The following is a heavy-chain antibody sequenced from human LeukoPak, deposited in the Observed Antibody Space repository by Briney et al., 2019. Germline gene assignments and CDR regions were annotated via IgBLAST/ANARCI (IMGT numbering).Heavy chain of an antibody. CDR2: LSTSGRP. D-gene: IGHD3-22*01. V-gene: IGHV4-4*07. J-gene: IGHJ6*02. Sequence: SETLSLNCTVSGGSISSYHWSWIRQPAGKGLEWIGRLSTSGRPRYNPSLKGRVTMSVDTSKNQFSLKLSSVAAADTAVYYWARDTPPFPDYYDSSGYSDYYYGMDVWGQGTTVTVSS. CDR3: ARDTPPFPDYYDSSGYSDYYYGMDV. CDR1: GGSISSYH.